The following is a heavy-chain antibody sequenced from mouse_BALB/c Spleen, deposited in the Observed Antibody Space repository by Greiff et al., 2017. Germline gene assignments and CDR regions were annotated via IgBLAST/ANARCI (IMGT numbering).Heavy chain of an antibody. CDR1: GDSITSGY. CDR3: AGCDYYQAWFAY. J-gene: IGHJ3*01. Sequence: DVQLQESGPSLVKPSQSLSLTCSVTGDSITSGYWHWIRKFPGNKLEYMGYISNSSSTYYNPSLKSRISITRDTSTNQYYLQLKTVPTEDTATYYCAGCDYYQAWFAYWGQGTLVTVSA. CDR2: ISNSSST. D-gene: IGHD1-1*01. V-gene: IGHV3-8*02.